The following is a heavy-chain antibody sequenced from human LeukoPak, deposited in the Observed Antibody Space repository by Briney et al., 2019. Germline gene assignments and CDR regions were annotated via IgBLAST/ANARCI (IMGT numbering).Heavy chain of an antibody. V-gene: IGHV1-2*02. Sequence: ASVKVSCKASGYTFAGYYMNWVRQAPGQGLEWMGWINPNSGDTNYAQKFQGRVTMTRDTSISTAYMELSRLRSDDTAVYYCARVLGDDILTGYYYWGQGTLVTVSS. CDR1: GYTFAGYY. J-gene: IGHJ4*02. D-gene: IGHD3-9*01. CDR3: ARVLGDDILTGYYY. CDR2: INPNSGDT.